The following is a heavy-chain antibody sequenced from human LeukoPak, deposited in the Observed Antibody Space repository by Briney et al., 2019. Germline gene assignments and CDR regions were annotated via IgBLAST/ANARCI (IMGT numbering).Heavy chain of an antibody. V-gene: IGHV3-21*01. Sequence: GGSLRLSCAASGFTFSSYSMNWVRQAPGKGLEWVSSISSSSSYIYYADSVKGRLTISRDNAKNSLYLQMNSLRAEDTAVYYCARVGRVGADVPDYWGQGTLVTVSS. J-gene: IGHJ4*02. CDR1: GFTFSSYS. D-gene: IGHD1-26*01. CDR3: ARVGRVGADVPDY. CDR2: ISSSSSYI.